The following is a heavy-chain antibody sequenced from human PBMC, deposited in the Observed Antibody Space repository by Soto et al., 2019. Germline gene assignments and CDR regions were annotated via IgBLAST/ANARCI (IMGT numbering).Heavy chain of an antibody. D-gene: IGHD1-7*01. J-gene: IGHJ4*02. Sequence: EVQLAESGGGLVQPGGSLRLSCVASGFTFSNYWIHWVRQAPGKGLVWVSRINGDGSSTNYADSVKGQFTISRDNAKNTVYLQMNSLRVEDTAVYYCARGARNYYYFDCWGQGTLVTVSS. V-gene: IGHV3-74*01. CDR1: GFTFSNYW. CDR2: INGDGSST. CDR3: ARGARNYYYFDC.